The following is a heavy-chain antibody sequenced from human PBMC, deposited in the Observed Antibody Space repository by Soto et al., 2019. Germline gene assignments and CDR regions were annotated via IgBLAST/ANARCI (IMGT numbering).Heavy chain of an antibody. D-gene: IGHD1-26*01. CDR1: GFTVSGNY. CDR3: ARDLRPELPRRFNYGMDV. Sequence: GGSLRLSCAASGFTVSGNYMSWVRQAPGKGLEWVSVIYSGGSTYYADSVKGRFTISRDNSKNTLYLQMNSLRAEDTAVYYCARDLRPELPRRFNYGMDVWGQGTTVTVSS. CDR2: IYSGGST. V-gene: IGHV3-53*01. J-gene: IGHJ6*02.